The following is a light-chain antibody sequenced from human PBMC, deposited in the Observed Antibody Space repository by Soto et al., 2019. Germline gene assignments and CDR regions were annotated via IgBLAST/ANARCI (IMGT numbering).Light chain of an antibody. Sequence: QSALTQPASVSGSPGQWITISCTGTSSDIGGYNYVSWYQQYPGKAPKVIIYEVSSRPSGVSDRFSGSKSGNTASLTISGLQAEEEADYYCSSYTSTSTLDVFGTGTKVTVL. CDR1: SSDIGGYNY. CDR2: EVS. J-gene: IGLJ1*01. V-gene: IGLV2-14*01. CDR3: SSYTSTSTLDV.